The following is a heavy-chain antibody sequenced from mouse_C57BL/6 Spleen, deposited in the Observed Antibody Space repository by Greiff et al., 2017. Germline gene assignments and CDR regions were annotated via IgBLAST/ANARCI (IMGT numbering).Heavy chain of an antibody. CDR2: ISSGSSTI. CDR1: GFTFSDYG. J-gene: IGHJ4*01. Sequence: EVKLVESGGGLVKPGGSLKLSCAASGFTFSDYGMHWVRQAPEKGLEWVAYISSGSSTIYYADTVKGRFTISRDNAKNTLFLQMTSRRSEDTAMYYCARAHGCEAMDYWGQGTSVTVSS. D-gene: IGHD2-2*01. CDR3: ARAHGCEAMDY. V-gene: IGHV5-17*01.